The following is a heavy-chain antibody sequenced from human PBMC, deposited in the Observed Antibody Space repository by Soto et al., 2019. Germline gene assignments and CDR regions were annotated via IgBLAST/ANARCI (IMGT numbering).Heavy chain of an antibody. Sequence: QVQLLQSGGGVVQPGRSLRLSCVASGFMVSTYGMHWVRQAPGKGLEWVALISYDGSVKYHADFVKGRFTISRDNSKNTLYLQMDTLGPADTAVYFCASDSGHDNYWGQGSLVTVSS. CDR2: ISYDGSVK. D-gene: IGHD1-1*01. J-gene: IGHJ4*02. CDR1: GFMVSTYG. V-gene: IGHV3-30*03. CDR3: ASDSGHDNY.